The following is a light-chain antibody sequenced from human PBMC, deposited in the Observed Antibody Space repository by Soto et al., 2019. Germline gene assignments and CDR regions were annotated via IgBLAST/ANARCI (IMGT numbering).Light chain of an antibody. J-gene: IGLJ1*01. V-gene: IGLV1-40*01. CDR3: QSYDSSLSGSYV. Sequence: SVLTQPPSVSGPPGQMVTISCTGSSSNIGAGYDVHWYQQLPGTAPKLLIYGNSNRPSGVPDRFSGSKSGTSASLAITGLQAEDEADYYCQSYDSSLSGSYVFGTGTKVTVL. CDR1: SSNIGAGYD. CDR2: GNS.